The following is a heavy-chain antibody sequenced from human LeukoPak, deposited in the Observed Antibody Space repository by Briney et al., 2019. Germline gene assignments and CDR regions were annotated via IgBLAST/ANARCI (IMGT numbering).Heavy chain of an antibody. J-gene: IGHJ4*02. CDR2: IYYSGST. Sequence: SETLSLTCTVPGGSISSSSYYWGWIRQPPGKGLEWIGSIYYSGSTYYNPSLKSRVTISVDTSKNQFSLKLSSVTAADTAVYYCARVKRYFDYWGQGTLVTVSS. V-gene: IGHV4-39*07. CDR3: ARVKRYFDY. CDR1: GGSISSSSYY.